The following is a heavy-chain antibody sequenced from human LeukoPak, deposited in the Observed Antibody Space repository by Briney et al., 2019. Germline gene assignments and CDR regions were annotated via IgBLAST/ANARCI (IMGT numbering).Heavy chain of an antibody. D-gene: IGHD6-19*01. J-gene: IGHJ6*03. Sequence: PSETLSLTCTVSGGSISSYYWSWIRQPPGKGLEWIGYIYYIGSTNYNPSLKSRVTISVDTSKNQFSLKLSSVTDADTAVYYCARDYPQQWLGRGYYYMDVWGKGTTVTISS. CDR2: IYYIGST. CDR1: GGSISSYY. V-gene: IGHV4-59*12. CDR3: ARDYPQQWLGRGYYYMDV.